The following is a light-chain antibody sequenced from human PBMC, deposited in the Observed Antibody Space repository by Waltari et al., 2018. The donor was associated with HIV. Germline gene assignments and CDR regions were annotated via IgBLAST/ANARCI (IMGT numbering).Light chain of an antibody. CDR2: GAS. J-gene: IGKJ1*01. CDR3: QQYKNWPPWT. V-gene: IGKV3-15*01. Sequence: EIVMTQSPATVSVSPGERATLSCRASQSVDSNLAWYQQRPGQAPRLLIYGASSRATGIPARFSGNGSRTDFTLTISSLQSEDFAVYYCQQYKNWPPWTFGQGTKVEIK. CDR1: QSVDSN.